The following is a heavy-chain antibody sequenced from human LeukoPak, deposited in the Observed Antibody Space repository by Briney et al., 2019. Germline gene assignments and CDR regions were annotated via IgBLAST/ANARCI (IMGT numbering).Heavy chain of an antibody. CDR2: IIPIFGTA. V-gene: IGHV1-69*01. D-gene: IGHD3-16*02. J-gene: IGHJ4*02. Sequence: SVKVSFKASGGTFSSYAISWVRQAPGQGLEWMGGIIPIFGTANYAQKFQGRVTITADESTSTAYMELSSLRSEDTAVYYCARTSYDYVWGSYRLFDYWGQGTLVTVSS. CDR3: ARTSYDYVWGSYRLFDY. CDR1: GGTFSSYA.